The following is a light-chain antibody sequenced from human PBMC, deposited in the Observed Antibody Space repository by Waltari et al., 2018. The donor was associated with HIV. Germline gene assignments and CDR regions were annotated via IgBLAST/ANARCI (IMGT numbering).Light chain of an antibody. CDR2: RNN. V-gene: IGLV1-44*01. CDR3: AAWDDSLNGPV. J-gene: IGLJ2*01. CDR1: GSNIGSNN. Sequence: QSVLTQSPSASGTPGQRVTIPCSGSGSNIGSNNVHWYQQVPGTAPKLLICRNNRRPSGVPDRFSGSKSGASASLAISGLQSEDEADYYCAAWDDSLNGPVFGGGTRLTVL.